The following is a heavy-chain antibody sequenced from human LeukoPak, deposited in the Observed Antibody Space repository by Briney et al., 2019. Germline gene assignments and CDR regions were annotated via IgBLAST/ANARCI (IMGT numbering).Heavy chain of an antibody. CDR2: SYSDDNG. D-gene: IGHD6-13*01. Sequence: GGSLRLSCAASGFTVSTDHMSWVRQAPGKGLEWVAVSYSDDNGYYTESVKGRFTISRDNAKNTLYLQMNSLRAEDTAIYYCARVAYSSNWYIDYWGQGTLVAVSS. CDR1: GFTVSTDH. J-gene: IGHJ4*02. CDR3: ARVAYSSNWYIDY. V-gene: IGHV3-53*01.